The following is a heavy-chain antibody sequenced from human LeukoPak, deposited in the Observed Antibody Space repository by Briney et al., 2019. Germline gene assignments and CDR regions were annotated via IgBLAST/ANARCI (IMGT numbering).Heavy chain of an antibody. V-gene: IGHV4-59*08. J-gene: IGHJ4*02. CDR1: GGSISSYY. CDR2: IYYSEST. CDR3: ARRADYDFWSGPYTGDFDY. D-gene: IGHD3-3*01. Sequence: SETLSLTCTVSGGSISSYYWSWIRQPPGKRLEWIGYIYYSESTIDNPSLKSRVTMSVDTSKNQFSLKLSSVTAADTAVYYCARRADYDFWSGPYTGDFDYWGQGTLVTVSS.